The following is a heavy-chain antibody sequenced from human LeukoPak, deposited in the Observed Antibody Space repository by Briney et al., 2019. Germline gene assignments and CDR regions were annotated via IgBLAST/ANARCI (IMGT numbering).Heavy chain of an antibody. V-gene: IGHV4-59*01. CDR2: IYYSGST. Sequence: SETLSLTCTVSGGSINSYYWSWIRQPPGKGLEWIGYIYYSGSTNYSPSLKSRVTISVDTSKNQFSLKLSSVTAADTAVYYCARAVYGDYQYYYYYYMDVWGKGTTVTISS. CDR3: ARAVYGDYQYYYYYYMDV. J-gene: IGHJ6*03. CDR1: GGSINSYY. D-gene: IGHD4-17*01.